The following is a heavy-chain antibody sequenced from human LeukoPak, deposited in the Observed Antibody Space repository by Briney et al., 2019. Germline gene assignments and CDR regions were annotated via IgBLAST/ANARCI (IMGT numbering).Heavy chain of an antibody. CDR1: GFTFSSYA. D-gene: IGHD5-18*01. CDR3: ATSVDTAMVSDY. J-gene: IGHJ4*02. Sequence: GRSLRLSCAASGFTFSSYAMHWVRQAPGKGLEWVAVISYDGSNKYYADSVKGRFTISRDISKNTLYLQMNSLRADDTAVYYCATSVDTAMVSDYWGQGTLVTVSS. V-gene: IGHV3-30*14. CDR2: ISYDGSNK.